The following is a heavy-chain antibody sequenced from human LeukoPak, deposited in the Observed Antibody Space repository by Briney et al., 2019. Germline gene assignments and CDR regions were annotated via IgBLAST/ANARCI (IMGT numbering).Heavy chain of an antibody. CDR1: GFTFDDYD. CDR2: INWNGGRT. J-gene: IGHJ4*02. D-gene: IGHD7-27*01. Sequence: GGSLRLSRAASGFTFDDYDMSWVRQAPGKGLEWVSGINWNGGRTGYANSVKGRFTIYRDNAKTSLYLQMNSLRAEDTALYYCARDSGTGDFDYWGQGTLVTVSS. V-gene: IGHV3-20*04. CDR3: ARDSGTGDFDY.